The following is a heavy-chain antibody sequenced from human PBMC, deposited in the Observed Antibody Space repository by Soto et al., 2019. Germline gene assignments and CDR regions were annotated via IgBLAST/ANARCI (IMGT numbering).Heavy chain of an antibody. CDR3: ARAGQQLVRTSFDI. CDR1: GGSISSSSYY. D-gene: IGHD6-13*01. Sequence: SETLSLTCTVSGGSISSSSYYWGWIRQPPGKGLEWIGSIYYSGSTYYNPSLKSRVTISVDTSKNQFSLKLSSVTAADTTVYYCARAGQQLVRTSFDIWGQGTMVTVSS. CDR2: IYYSGST. J-gene: IGHJ3*02. V-gene: IGHV4-39*07.